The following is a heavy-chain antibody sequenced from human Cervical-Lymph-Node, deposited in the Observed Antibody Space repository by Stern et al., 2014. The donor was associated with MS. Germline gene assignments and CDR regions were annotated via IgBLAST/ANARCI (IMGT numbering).Heavy chain of an antibody. D-gene: IGHD1-26*01. V-gene: IGHV4-61*01. CDR1: GGSVSSGSYY. CDR3: ARDLLPDY. J-gene: IGHJ4*02. CDR2: IYYSGST. Sequence: VPLQESGPGLVKPSETLSLTCTVSGGSVSSGSYYWSWIRQPPGKGLEWIGYIYYSGSTNYNPSLKSRVTISVDTSKNQFSLKLSSVTAADTAVYYCARDLLPDYWGQGTLVTVSS.